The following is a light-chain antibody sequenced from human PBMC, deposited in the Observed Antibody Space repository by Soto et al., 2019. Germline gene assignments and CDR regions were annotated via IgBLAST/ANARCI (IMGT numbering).Light chain of an antibody. CDR1: QSVSSN. CDR3: QQYNNWPLT. CDR2: GAS. V-gene: IGKV3-15*01. Sequence: EVVMTQSPATLSVSPGERATLSCRASQSVSSNLAWYQQKPGQAPRLLIYGASTRATAIPARFSGSGSGTEFTLTITGLQSEDFAVYLCQQYNNWPLTFGQGTNVEIK. J-gene: IGKJ1*01.